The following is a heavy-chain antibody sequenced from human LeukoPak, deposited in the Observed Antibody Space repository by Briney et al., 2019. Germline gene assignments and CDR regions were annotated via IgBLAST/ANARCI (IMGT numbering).Heavy chain of an antibody. V-gene: IGHV4-4*07. CDR3: AGYDSRASFDV. Sequence: SETLSLTCTVSGGSMSSYYWSWIRQPAEKGLEWIGRIYTSGSTNYNPSLKSRVTMSVDTSKNQFSLKLSSVTAADTAVYYCAGYDSRASFDVWGKGTTVTISS. CDR2: IYTSGST. D-gene: IGHD3-22*01. J-gene: IGHJ6*04. CDR1: GGSMSSYY.